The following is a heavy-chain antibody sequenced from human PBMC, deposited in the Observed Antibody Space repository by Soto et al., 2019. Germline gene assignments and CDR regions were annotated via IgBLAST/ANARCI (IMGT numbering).Heavy chain of an antibody. V-gene: IGHV1-8*01. D-gene: IGHD5-12*01. J-gene: IGHJ6*02. CDR1: GYTFTSYD. CDR3: ASWTPYSGYDYYYYYGMDV. CDR2: MNPNSGNT. Sequence: QVQLVQSGAEVKKPGASVKVSCKASGYTFTSYDINWVRQATGQGLEWMGWMNPNSGNTGYAQKFQGRVTMTRNTSISTAYMELSSLRSEHTAVYYCASWTPYSGYDYYYYYGMDVWGQGTTVTVSS.